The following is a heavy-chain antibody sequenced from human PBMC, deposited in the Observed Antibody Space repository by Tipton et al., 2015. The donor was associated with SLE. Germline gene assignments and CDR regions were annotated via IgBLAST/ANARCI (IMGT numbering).Heavy chain of an antibody. V-gene: IGHV4-59*01. Sequence: TLSLTCTVSGGSINNYFWSWIRQPPGKGLEWIGYISYAGNTNYSPSLKSRVTISVDASKKQISLKLSSVTAADTAVYYCVRERPKPSYYDSSSYRGPYGLDVWGQGTTVTVSS. CDR1: GGSINNYF. J-gene: IGHJ6*02. CDR2: ISYAGNT. CDR3: VRERPKPSYYDSSSYRGPYGLDV. D-gene: IGHD3-22*01.